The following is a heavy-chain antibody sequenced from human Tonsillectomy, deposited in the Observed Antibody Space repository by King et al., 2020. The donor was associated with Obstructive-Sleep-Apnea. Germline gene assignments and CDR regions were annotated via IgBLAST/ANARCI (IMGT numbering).Heavy chain of an antibody. V-gene: IGHV3-30*18. CDR2: ISYDGSNK. CDR3: AKDAYGSGSYYGLNAFDI. Sequence: QLVQSGGGVVQPGRSLRLSCAASGFTFSSYGMHWVRQAPGKVLEGVAVISYDGSNKYYADSVKGRFTISRDLSKNTLYLQMHSLRTEDTAVYFCAKDAYGSGSYYGLNAFDIWGQGTMVTVSS. D-gene: IGHD3-10*01. J-gene: IGHJ3*02. CDR1: GFTFSSYG.